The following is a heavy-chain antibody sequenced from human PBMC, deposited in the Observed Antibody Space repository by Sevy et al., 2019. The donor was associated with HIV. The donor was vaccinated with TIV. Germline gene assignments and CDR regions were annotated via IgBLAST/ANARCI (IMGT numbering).Heavy chain of an antibody. CDR3: AREGSPYDTYYYYYGMDV. J-gene: IGHJ6*02. CDR2: IKQDGSEK. CDR1: GFTFNSYW. V-gene: IGHV3-7*01. Sequence: GGSLRLSCAASGFTFNSYWMSWVRQAPGKGLEWVANIKQDGSEKYYVDSVKGRFTNSRDNSQNSLLLQMNTLRAEDAAVYYCAREGSPYDTYYYYYGMDVWGQGTTVTVSS. D-gene: IGHD5-12*01.